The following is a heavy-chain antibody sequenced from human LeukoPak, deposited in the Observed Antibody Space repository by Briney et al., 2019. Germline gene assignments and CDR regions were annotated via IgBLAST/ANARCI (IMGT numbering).Heavy chain of an antibody. CDR3: ARLIGSGWYDY. Sequence: GESLKVSCKASGYSFTSHWIGWVRQMSGKGLEWMGIIYPGDFETRYSPSFQGQDTISADKSISTAYLQWSSLKASDTATYYCARLIGSGWYDYWGQGTLVTVSS. J-gene: IGHJ4*02. CDR2: IYPGDFET. D-gene: IGHD6-19*01. CDR1: GYSFTSHW. V-gene: IGHV5-51*01.